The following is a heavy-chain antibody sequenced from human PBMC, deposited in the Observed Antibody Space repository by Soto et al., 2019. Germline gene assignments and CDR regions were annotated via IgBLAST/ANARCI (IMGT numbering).Heavy chain of an antibody. CDR2: IIPIFGTA. V-gene: IGHV1-69*06. Sequence: SVKVSCKASGGTFSSYAISWVRQAPGQGLEWMVGIIPIFGTANYAQKFQGRVTITADKSTSTAYMGLSSLRSEDTAVYYCARVVVRYCDWTNRGGNTYYYYYGMDVWGQGTKGTVSS. J-gene: IGHJ6*02. CDR1: GGTFSSYA. CDR3: ARVVVRYCDWTNRGGNTYYYYYGMDV. D-gene: IGHD3-9*01.